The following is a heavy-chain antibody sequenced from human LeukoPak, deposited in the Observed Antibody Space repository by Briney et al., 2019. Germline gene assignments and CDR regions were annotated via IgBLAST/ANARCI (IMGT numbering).Heavy chain of an antibody. CDR2: IYYSGST. J-gene: IGHJ3*02. Sequence: PSETLSLTCTVYGGSISSSSSYWGWIRQPPGKGLEWIGSIYYSGSTYYNPSLKSRVTISVDTSKNQFSLKLSPVTAADTAVYYCARSPRITMILPGGGAFDIWGQGTMVTVSS. CDR3: ARSPRITMILPGGGAFDI. V-gene: IGHV4-39*01. CDR1: GGSISSSSSY. D-gene: IGHD3-22*01.